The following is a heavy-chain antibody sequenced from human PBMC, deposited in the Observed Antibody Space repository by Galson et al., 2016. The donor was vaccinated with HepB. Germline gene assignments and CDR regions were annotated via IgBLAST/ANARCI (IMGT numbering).Heavy chain of an antibody. CDR2: LYRDGFT. V-gene: IGHV3-66*01. D-gene: IGHD1-26*01. CDR3: ARGEGSGSWLVGH. Sequence: SLRLSCAASGFVVSSTYMAWVRQAPGRGLECVSLLYRDGFTYYADSVKGRFTISRDNSKNTFYLQMNSLRADDTAVYYCARGEGSGSWLVGHWGQGTLVTVSS. CDR1: GFVVSSTY. J-gene: IGHJ4*02.